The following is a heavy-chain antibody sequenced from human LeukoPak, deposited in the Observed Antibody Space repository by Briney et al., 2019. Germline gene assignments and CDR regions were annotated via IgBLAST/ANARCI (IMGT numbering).Heavy chain of an antibody. J-gene: IGHJ5*02. D-gene: IGHD2-2*01. CDR1: GYTFTNYD. CDR3: ARGPYCSSFSCPYWFDP. V-gene: IGHV1-8*01. Sequence: ASVKVSCKASGYTFTNYDINWVRQAPGQGHEWMGWMNPNSGNTGYAQKFQGRVTMTRNTSISTAYMELSSLRSEDTAVYYCARGPYCSSFSCPYWFDPWGQGTPVTVSS. CDR2: MNPNSGNT.